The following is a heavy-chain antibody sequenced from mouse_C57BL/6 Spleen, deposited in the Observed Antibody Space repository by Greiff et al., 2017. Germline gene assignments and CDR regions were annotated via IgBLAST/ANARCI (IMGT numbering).Heavy chain of an antibody. D-gene: IGHD2-4*01. CDR1: GFSFNTYA. CDR3: VRASYDYEPFAY. Sequence: EVQLVESGGGLVQPKGSLKLSCAASGFSFNTYAMNWVRQAPGKGLEWVARIRSKSNNYATYYADSVKDRFTISRDDSESMLYLQMNNLKTEDTAMYYCVRASYDYEPFAYWGQGTLVTVSA. CDR2: IRSKSNNYAT. J-gene: IGHJ3*01. V-gene: IGHV10-1*01.